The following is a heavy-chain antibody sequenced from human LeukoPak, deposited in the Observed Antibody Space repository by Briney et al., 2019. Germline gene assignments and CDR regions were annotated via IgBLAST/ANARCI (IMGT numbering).Heavy chain of an antibody. CDR2: IRGSGGST. D-gene: IGHD4-11*01. V-gene: IGHV3-23*01. CDR3: AKDRGDYSYDY. J-gene: IGHJ4*02. CDR1: GFTFSSYG. Sequence: GGSLRLSCVASGFTFSSYGMSWVRQAPGPGLEWVSGIRGSGGSTYYADSVKGRFTIARDNSKNTLYLQMNSLRAEDTAVYYCAKDRGDYSYDYWGQGTLVTVSS.